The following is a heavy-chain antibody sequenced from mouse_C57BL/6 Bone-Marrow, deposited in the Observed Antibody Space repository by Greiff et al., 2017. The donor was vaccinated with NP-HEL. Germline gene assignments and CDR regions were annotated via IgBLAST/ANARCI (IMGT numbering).Heavy chain of an antibody. CDR2: ISSGGSYT. V-gene: IGHV5-6*01. J-gene: IGHJ3*01. CDR3: ARHRYGNYWFAY. CDR1: GFTFSSYG. Sequence: EVKLMESGGDLVKPGGSLKLSCAASGFTFSSYGMSWVRQTPDKRLAWVATISSGGSYTYYPDSVKGRFTISRDNAKNTLYLQMSSLKSEDTAIYYCARHRYGNYWFAYWGQGTLVTVSA. D-gene: IGHD2-10*02.